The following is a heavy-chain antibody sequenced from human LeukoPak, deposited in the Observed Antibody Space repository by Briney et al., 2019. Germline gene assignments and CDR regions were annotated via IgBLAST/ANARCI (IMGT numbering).Heavy chain of an antibody. CDR2: IGGSGGGT. Sequence: GGSLRLSCAASGFTFSSYAMGWVRQAPGEGLEWVSSIGGSGGGTYYADSVKGRFTISRDNSKNTLYLQMNSLRAEDTAVYYCARGPSGYHNTGGQGTLVTVSS. V-gene: IGHV3-23*01. CDR1: GFTFSSYA. CDR3: ARGPSGYHNT. J-gene: IGHJ4*02. D-gene: IGHD5-12*01.